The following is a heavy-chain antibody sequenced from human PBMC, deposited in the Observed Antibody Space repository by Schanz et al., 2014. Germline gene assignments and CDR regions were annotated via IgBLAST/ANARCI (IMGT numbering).Heavy chain of an antibody. CDR1: GFSFTTYS. CDR2: ISGSSSTI. V-gene: IGHV3-48*04. D-gene: IGHD2-15*01. J-gene: IGHJ4*02. CDR3: VKAECSGGSCYQFDY. Sequence: EVQLVESGGGLVQPGGSLRLSCVASGFSFTTYSMSWVRQAPGKGLEWISYISGSSSTIFHSDSVRGRFTVSRDNGKKSLYLQMNSLRAEDTAFYYCVKAECSGGSCYQFDYGGQGTLVTVSS.